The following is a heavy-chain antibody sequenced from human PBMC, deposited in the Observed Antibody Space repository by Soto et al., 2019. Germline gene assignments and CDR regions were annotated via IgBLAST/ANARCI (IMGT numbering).Heavy chain of an antibody. Sequence: PGPSQKRSGKGSGYGITSYWIGGVRQMPGKGQEWMRIIYPGYSDTRYSPSFQGQVTISADKSISTAYLQWSSLKASDTAMYYCARGERLGYCSSTSCYTVGDAFDIWGQGTMVTVSS. D-gene: IGHD2-2*02. J-gene: IGHJ3*02. CDR3: ARGERLGYCSSTSCYTVGDAFDI. CDR1: GYGITSYW. CDR2: IYPGYSDT. V-gene: IGHV5-51*01.